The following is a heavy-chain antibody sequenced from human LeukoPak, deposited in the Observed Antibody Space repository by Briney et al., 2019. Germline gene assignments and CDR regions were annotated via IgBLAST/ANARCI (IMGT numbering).Heavy chain of an antibody. D-gene: IGHD1-26*01. CDR1: GFTFNNYA. V-gene: IGHV3-23*05. CDR2: FAMIDDII. J-gene: IGHJ4*02. Sequence: GGSLRLSCAGSGFTFNNYAMSWVRQAPGKGLEWVSGFAMIDDIIHYVDSVKGRFTISRDNSKNMLYLQMNSLRAEDTAVYYCAKGFHSGSFNELDYWGQGTLVTVSS. CDR3: AKGFHSGSFNELDY.